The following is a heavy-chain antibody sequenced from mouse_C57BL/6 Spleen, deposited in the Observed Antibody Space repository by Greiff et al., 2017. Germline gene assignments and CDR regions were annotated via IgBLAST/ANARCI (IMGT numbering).Heavy chain of an antibody. V-gene: IGHV1-72*01. CDR1: GYTFTSYW. CDR3: ARLGGYDVAGYYLDY. J-gene: IGHJ2*01. Sequence: VQLQQPGAELVKPGASVKLSCKASGYTFTSYWMHWVKQRPGRGLEWIGRIDPNSGGTKYNEKFKNKATLTVDKPSSTAYMQRSSPTSEYSADYYGARLGGYDVAGYYLDYWGQGTTLTVSS. D-gene: IGHD2-2*01. CDR2: IDPNSGGT.